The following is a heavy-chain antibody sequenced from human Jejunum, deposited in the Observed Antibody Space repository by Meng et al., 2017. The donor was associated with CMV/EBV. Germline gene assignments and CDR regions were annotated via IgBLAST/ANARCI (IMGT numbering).Heavy chain of an antibody. V-gene: IGHV3-23*03. CDR2: IYSGGDT. CDR3: AKNFRTYRSGVQYSTMDV. CDR1: FSVYA. Sequence: FSVYAMTWFRQAPGKGLEWVSLIYSGGDTFYGDSVKCRFTISRDNSKNILYLQLNSLRAEDTAVYYCAKNFRTYRSGVQYSTMDVWGQGTTVTVSS. D-gene: IGHD2-15*01. J-gene: IGHJ6*02.